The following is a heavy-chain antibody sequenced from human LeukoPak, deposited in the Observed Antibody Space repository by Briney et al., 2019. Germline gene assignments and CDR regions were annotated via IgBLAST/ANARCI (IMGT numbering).Heavy chain of an antibody. V-gene: IGHV3-NL1*01. CDR2: ISWDGGST. CDR3: ARAHSKMTTVTETDY. CDR1: GFTFSTYW. D-gene: IGHD4-17*01. Sequence: PGGSLRLSCAASGFTFSTYWMSWVRQAPGKGLEWVSLISWDGGSTYYADSVKGRFTISRDNSRNTLYLQMNSLRAEDTAVYYCARAHSKMTTVTETDYWGQGTLVTVSS. J-gene: IGHJ4*02.